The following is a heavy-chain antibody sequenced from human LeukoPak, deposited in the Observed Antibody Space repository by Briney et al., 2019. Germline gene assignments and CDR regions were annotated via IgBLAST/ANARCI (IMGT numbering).Heavy chain of an antibody. CDR2: ISGSGGST. Sequence: GGSLRLSCAASGFTFTSYAMTWDRQAPGTGLEWVSSISGSGGSTYYADSVKGRFTISRDNSKNTLYLQMNSLRAENTATYYCAKGIEMATIWSPLAYWGQGTLVTVSS. V-gene: IGHV3-23*01. J-gene: IGHJ4*02. D-gene: IGHD5-24*01. CDR3: AKGIEMATIWSPLAY. CDR1: GFTFTSYA.